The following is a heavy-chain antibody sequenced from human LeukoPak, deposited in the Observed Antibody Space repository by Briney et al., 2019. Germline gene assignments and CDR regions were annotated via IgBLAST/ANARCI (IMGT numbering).Heavy chain of an antibody. D-gene: IGHD5-12*01. CDR3: ARVRGGYDGSFDY. V-gene: IGHV1-2*02. Sequence: ASVKVSCKASGYTFTSYGISWVRQAPGQGLEWMGWINPNSGGTNYAQKFQGRVTMTRDTSISTAYMELSRLRSDDTAVYYCARVRGGYDGSFDYWGQGTLVTVSS. J-gene: IGHJ4*02. CDR1: GYTFTSYG. CDR2: INPNSGGT.